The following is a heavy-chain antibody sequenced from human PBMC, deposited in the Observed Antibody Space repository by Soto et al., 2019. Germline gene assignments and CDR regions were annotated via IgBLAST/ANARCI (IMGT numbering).Heavy chain of an antibody. Sequence: PSETLSLTCAVYGGSFSGYYWSWIRQPPGKGLEWIGEINHSGSTNYNPSLKSRVTISVDTSKNQFSLKLSSVTAADTAVYYCARGGVWFGELLSGKSRPSGTSTRLWWLDPWGQGTLVTVSS. V-gene: IGHV4-34*01. J-gene: IGHJ5*02. CDR1: GGSFSGYY. D-gene: IGHD3-10*01. CDR3: ARGGVWFGELLSGKSRPSGTSTRLWWLDP. CDR2: INHSGST.